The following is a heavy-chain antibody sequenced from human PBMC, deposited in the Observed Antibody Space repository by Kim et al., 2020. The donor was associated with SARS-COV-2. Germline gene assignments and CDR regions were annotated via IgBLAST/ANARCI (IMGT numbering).Heavy chain of an antibody. CDR2: IYSGGST. Sequence: GGSLRLSCAASGFTVSSNYMSWVRQAPGKGLEWVSVIYSGGSTYYADPVKGRFTISRDNSKNTLYLQMNSLRAEDTAVYYCARDQWSSGWYEDYWGQGTLVTVSS. J-gene: IGHJ4*02. CDR1: GFTVSSNY. CDR3: ARDQWSSGWYEDY. D-gene: IGHD6-19*01. V-gene: IGHV3-66*01.